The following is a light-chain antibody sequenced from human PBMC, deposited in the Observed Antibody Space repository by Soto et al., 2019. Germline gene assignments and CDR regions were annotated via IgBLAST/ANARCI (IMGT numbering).Light chain of an antibody. CDR2: FAS. CDR1: QTVSTN. V-gene: IGKV3-15*01. J-gene: IGKJ4*01. Sequence: EIVMTQSPATLSVSPGEKATLSCRASQTVSTNLAWYQQKPGQAPRLLLSFASTRATGIPARFSGSGSGTEFTLTISSLQSEDFAVYYGQQYNKGPLTFGGGTKVEPK. CDR3: QQYNKGPLT.